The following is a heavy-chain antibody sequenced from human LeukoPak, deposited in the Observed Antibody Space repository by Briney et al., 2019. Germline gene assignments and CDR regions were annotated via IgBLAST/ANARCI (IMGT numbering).Heavy chain of an antibody. V-gene: IGHV4-34*01. J-gene: IGHJ5*02. D-gene: IGHD2-2*01. CDR1: GGSFSGYY. CDR2: INHSGST. CDR3: ARGVSTSRSLNWFDP. Sequence: SETLSLTCAVYGGSFSGYYWSWIRQPPGKGLEWIGEINHSGSTNYNPSLKSRVTISVDTSKNQFSLKLSSVTAADTAVYYYARGVSTSRSLNWFDPWGQGTLVTVSS.